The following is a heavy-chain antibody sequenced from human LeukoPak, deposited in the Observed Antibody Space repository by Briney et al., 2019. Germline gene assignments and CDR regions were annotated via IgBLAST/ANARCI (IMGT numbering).Heavy chain of an antibody. D-gene: IGHD2-2*01. CDR1: GFTVSSNY. CDR2: ISGSGGST. Sequence: PGGSLRLSCAASGFTVSSNYMSWVRQAPGKGLEWVSAISGSGGSTYYADSVKGRFTISRDNSKNTLYLQMNSLRAEDTAVYYCAKQAKDIVVVPAARADYYYYYMDVWGKGTTVTVSS. V-gene: IGHV3-23*01. CDR3: AKQAKDIVVVPAARADYYYYYMDV. J-gene: IGHJ6*03.